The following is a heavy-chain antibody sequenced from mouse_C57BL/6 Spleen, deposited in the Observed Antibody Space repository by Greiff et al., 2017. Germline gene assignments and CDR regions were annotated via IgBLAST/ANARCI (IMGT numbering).Heavy chain of an antibody. V-gene: IGHV1-76*01. CDR2: IYPGSGNT. CDR3: ERAYGNDYAMDY. CDR1: GYTFTDYY. Sequence: VQLQQSGAELVRPGASVKLSCKASGYTFTDYYINWVKQRPGQGLEWIARIYPGSGNTYYNEKFKGKATLTAEKSSSTAYMQLSSLTSEDSAVYFCERAYGNDYAMDYWGQGTSVTVSS. D-gene: IGHD2-1*01. J-gene: IGHJ4*01.